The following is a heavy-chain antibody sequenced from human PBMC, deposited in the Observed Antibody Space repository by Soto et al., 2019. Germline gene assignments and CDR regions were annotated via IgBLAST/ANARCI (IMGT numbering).Heavy chain of an antibody. CDR3: ARGLNDDS. D-gene: IGHD1-1*01. CDR2: IHTVGST. J-gene: IGHJ4*02. V-gene: IGHV3-53*01. CDR1: GFSIGGNP. Sequence: GGSLRLSCEVSGFSIGGNPMSWVRQAPGQGLGWVASIHTVGSTYYADSVQGRFTISRDNSKNTLFLQMNSLRVGDTAIYFCARGLNDDSWGQGTLVTVSS.